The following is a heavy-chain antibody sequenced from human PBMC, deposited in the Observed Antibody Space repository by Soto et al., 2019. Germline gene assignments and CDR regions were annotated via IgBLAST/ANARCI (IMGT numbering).Heavy chain of an antibody. Sequence: PGGSLRLSCAASGFTFSSYGMHWVRQAPGKGLEWVAVIWYDGSNKYYADSVKGRFTISRDNSKNTLYLQMNSLRAEDTAVYYCARGRFTCSSTSCYVYYYYGMDVWGQGTTVTVS. CDR2: IWYDGSNK. CDR1: GFTFSSYG. J-gene: IGHJ6*02. D-gene: IGHD2-2*01. CDR3: ARGRFTCSSTSCYVYYYYGMDV. V-gene: IGHV3-33*01.